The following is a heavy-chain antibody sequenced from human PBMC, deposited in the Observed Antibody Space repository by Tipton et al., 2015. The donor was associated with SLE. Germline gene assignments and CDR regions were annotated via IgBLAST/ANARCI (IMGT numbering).Heavy chain of an antibody. V-gene: IGHV4-59*08. Sequence: TLSLTCTVSGGSMSGSYWNWIRQSPGKGLEWIGYIHYSGTVNYSPFLKSRVTISVDTSKNQFALKVTSVTAADTAVYYCGRLGGGYSTEYWGQGAPVTVSS. D-gene: IGHD1-26*01. CDR3: GRLGGGYSTEY. CDR1: GGSMSGSY. J-gene: IGHJ4*02. CDR2: IHYSGTV.